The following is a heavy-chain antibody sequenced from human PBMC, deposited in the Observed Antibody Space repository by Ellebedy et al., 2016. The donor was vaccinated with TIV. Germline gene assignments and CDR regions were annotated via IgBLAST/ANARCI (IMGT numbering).Heavy chain of an antibody. CDR1: GYTFTSYY. CDR3: ARVMEMATTTYGMDV. D-gene: IGHD5-24*01. J-gene: IGHJ6*02. Sequence: AASVKVSCKASGYTFTSYYMHWVRQAPGQGLEWMGIINPSGGRTSYAQKLQGRVTMTRDTSTSTVYMELSSLRSEDTAVYYCARVMEMATTTYGMDVWGQGTTVTVSS. CDR2: INPSGGRT. V-gene: IGHV1-46*04.